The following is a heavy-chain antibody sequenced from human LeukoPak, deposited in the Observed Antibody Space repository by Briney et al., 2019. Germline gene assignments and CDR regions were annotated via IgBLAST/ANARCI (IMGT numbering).Heavy chain of an antibody. CDR3: ARAEKSYYYYYYYMDV. Sequence: GGSLRLSCAGSGFTFSSYEMNWVRQAPGKGLEWVSYIGSSGSTIYYADSVKGRFTISRDNAKNSLYLQMNSLRAEDTAVYYCARAEKSYYYYYYYMDVWGKGTTVRVTS. V-gene: IGHV3-48*03. J-gene: IGHJ6*03. CDR1: GFTFSSYE. CDR2: IGSSGSTI.